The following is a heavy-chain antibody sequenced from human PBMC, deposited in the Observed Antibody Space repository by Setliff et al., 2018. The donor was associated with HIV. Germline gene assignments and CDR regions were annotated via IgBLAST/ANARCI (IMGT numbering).Heavy chain of an antibody. D-gene: IGHD1-26*01. CDR2: VYFTGHT. CDR3: ARSPEWGAGGIDY. J-gene: IGHJ4*02. Sequence: SETLSLTCTVSGGSISRYYWSWIRQSPGKGQEWIGYVYFTGHTNFNPSLKSRVTMSIDTPQNQFSLTLTSVTAADTAVYYCARSPEWGAGGIDYWGQGTLVTVS. V-gene: IGHV4-59*01. CDR1: GGSISRYY.